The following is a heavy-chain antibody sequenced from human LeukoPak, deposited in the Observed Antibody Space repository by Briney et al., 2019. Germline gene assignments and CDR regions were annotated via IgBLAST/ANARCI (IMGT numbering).Heavy chain of an antibody. D-gene: IGHD2-15*01. V-gene: IGHV1-18*03. CDR2: ISAYNGNT. CDR3: ARGGWCSGGSCYLNDY. J-gene: IGHJ4*02. Sequence: ASVKVFCKASGYTFTSYGISWVRQAPGQGLEWIGWISAYNGNTNYAQKLQGRVIMTTDTSTSTAYMELSSLRSEDMAVYYCARGGWCSGGSCYLNDYWGQGTLVTVSS. CDR1: GYTFTSYG.